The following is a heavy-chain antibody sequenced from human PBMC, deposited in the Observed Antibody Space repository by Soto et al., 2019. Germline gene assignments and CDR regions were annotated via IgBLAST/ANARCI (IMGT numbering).Heavy chain of an antibody. CDR2: ISTSGRT. CDR3: ARLHLPALQGAFDI. D-gene: IGHD2-2*01. V-gene: IGHV4-4*07. J-gene: IGHJ3*02. Sequence: ETLSLTCSVSVGSINSDYWTWIRQSAGKGLEWIGRISTSGRTTYNPSLKSRVTMSIDTSRNQFSLTLISVTAADTALYYCARLHLPALQGAFDIWGQGTMVT. CDR1: VGSINSDY.